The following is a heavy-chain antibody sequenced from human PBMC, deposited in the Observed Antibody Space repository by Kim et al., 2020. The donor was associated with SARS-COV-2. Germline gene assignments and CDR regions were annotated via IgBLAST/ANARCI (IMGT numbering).Heavy chain of an antibody. Sequence: GESLKISCKGSGYSFTSYWIIWVRQMPGKGLEWMGRIDPSDSYTNYSPSFQGHVTISADKSISTAYLQWSSLKASDTAMYYCARRMAAGTTSFDYWGQGTLVTVSS. D-gene: IGHD6-13*01. CDR1: GYSFTSYW. CDR3: ARRMAAGTTSFDY. CDR2: IDPSDSYT. J-gene: IGHJ4*02. V-gene: IGHV5-10-1*01.